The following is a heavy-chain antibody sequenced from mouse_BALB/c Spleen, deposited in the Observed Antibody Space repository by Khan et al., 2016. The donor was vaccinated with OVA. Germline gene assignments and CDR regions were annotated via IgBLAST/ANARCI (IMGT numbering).Heavy chain of an antibody. J-gene: IGHJ3*01. CDR3: AREWGTWFPY. Sequence: VQLQESGAELVRPGASVKLSCKASGYTFTDYNINWVKQRPGQGLEWIGEIYPGSNNTNYNEKFKGKATLTADKSSSTAYMQLSSLTSEDSADDFGAREWGTWFPYWGQGTLVTVSA. V-gene: IGHV1-77*01. CDR1: GYTFTDYN. CDR2: IYPGSNNT.